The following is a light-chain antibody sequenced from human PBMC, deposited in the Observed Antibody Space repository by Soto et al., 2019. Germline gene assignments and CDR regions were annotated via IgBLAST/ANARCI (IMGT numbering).Light chain of an antibody. CDR1: SSDVGGYNF. J-gene: IGLJ1*01. CDR3: TSYTSSITYV. Sequence: QSVLTQPASVSGSPGQSITISCTGTSSDVGGYNFVSWYQHHPGKAPKLIIYDVSNRPSGVSNRFSGSKSGNTASLTISGLQAEDEADYYCTSYTSSITYVFGTGTMVTVL. V-gene: IGLV2-14*03. CDR2: DVS.